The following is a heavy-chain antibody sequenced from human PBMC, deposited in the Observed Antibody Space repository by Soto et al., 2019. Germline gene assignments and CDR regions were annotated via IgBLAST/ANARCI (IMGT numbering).Heavy chain of an antibody. V-gene: IGHV4-61*02. CDR1: GASVSSASYY. CDR3: VRDGTKTLRDWFDP. J-gene: IGHJ5*02. D-gene: IGHD1-1*01. CDR2: IYATGTT. Sequence: KPSETLSLTCTVSGASVSSASYYWSWIRKSAGKGLEWIGRIYATGTTDYNPSLKSRVMMSVDTSKKQFSLKLRSVTAADTAVYYCVRDGTKTLRDWFDPWGQGISVTVSS.